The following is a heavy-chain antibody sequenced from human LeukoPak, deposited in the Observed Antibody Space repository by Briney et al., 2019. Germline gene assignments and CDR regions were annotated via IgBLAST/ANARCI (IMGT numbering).Heavy chain of an antibody. Sequence: GGSLRLSCTASGFPFSDYSINWVRQAPGKGLEWIANTRGSGSGMGSGSYYAGAVKGRFTISRDNAKNSLYLQMNSLRAEDTAFYFCARDDNWGFDYWGQGALVTVSS. J-gene: IGHJ4*02. CDR3: ARDDNWGFDY. CDR2: TRGSGSGM. CDR1: GFPFSDYS. V-gene: IGHV3-21*05. D-gene: IGHD7-27*01.